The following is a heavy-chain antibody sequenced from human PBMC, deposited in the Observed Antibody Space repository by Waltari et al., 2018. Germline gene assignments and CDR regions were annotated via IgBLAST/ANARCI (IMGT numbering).Heavy chain of an antibody. D-gene: IGHD1-26*01. V-gene: IGHV3-11*04. Sequence: QVQLVESGGGVVKPGGSLSLSCAASGFPVSDAHSSWNRQAPGKGLEWVSYISSSGSTIYYADPVKGRFTISRDNATNSLYLQMNSLRAEDTAVYYCAREGGAGWYFDLWGRGTLVTVSS. CDR1: GFPVSDAH. J-gene: IGHJ2*01. CDR2: ISSSGSTI. CDR3: AREGGAGWYFDL.